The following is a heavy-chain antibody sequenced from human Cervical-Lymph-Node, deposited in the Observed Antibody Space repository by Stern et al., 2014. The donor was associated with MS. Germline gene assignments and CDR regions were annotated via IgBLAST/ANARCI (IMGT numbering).Heavy chain of an antibody. Sequence: VHLVESGAEVKKPGASVKVSCKASGYSFTSYYMHWVRQAPGQGLEWMGIINPSGGSTSLAQKFQGRVTMTRDTSTSTVYMELSSLRSEDTALYYCAREVAGHRLGMMDVWGQGTTVTVSS. CDR2: INPSGGST. J-gene: IGHJ6*02. CDR1: GYSFTSYY. CDR3: AREVAGHRLGMMDV. V-gene: IGHV1-46*01. D-gene: IGHD6-19*01.